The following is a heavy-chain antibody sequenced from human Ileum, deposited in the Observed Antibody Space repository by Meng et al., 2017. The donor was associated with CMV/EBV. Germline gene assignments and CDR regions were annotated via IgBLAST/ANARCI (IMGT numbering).Heavy chain of an antibody. J-gene: IGHJ4*02. Sequence: QGLLQAWGAGLLKTSAPLSLTCAGFGGSFTDYYWTWFRQSPGKGLEWIGENTHSGRAYYSSSLTGRATISVDMSKYQFSLKLPSVTAADTAIYYCARGLASGWPDYWGQGTLVTVSS. CDR2: NTHSGRA. D-gene: IGHD3-10*01. CDR3: ARGLASGWPDY. CDR1: GGSFTDYY. V-gene: IGHV4-34*01.